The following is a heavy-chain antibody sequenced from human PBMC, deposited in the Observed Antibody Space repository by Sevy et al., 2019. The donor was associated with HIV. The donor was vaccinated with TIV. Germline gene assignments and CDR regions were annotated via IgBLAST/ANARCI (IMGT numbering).Heavy chain of an antibody. D-gene: IGHD3-16*01. V-gene: IGHV3-49*05. CDR3: TRGPRGGWAFDL. Sequence: KAAGSLRLSCTASGFTFGDYAMSWFRQAPGKGLEWVGLFRSKGYGGTTEYAASVKGRFIMSRDDSKSIAYLQMNSLKTEDTAVYYCTRGPRGGWAFDLWGQGTMVTVSS. CDR1: GFTFGDYA. CDR2: FRSKGYGGTT. J-gene: IGHJ3*01.